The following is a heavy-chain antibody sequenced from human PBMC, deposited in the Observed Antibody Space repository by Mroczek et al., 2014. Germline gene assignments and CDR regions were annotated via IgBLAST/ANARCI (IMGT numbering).Heavy chain of an antibody. CDR1: GGSFSGYY. CDR3: ARGVDFWSGYYTPNNWFDP. D-gene: IGHD3-3*01. J-gene: IGHJ5*02. V-gene: IGHV4-34*01. CDR2: INHSGST. Sequence: QVQLQQWGAGLLKPSETLSLTCAVYGGSFSGYYWSWIRQPPGKGLEWIGEINHSGSTNYNPSLKSRVTISVDTSKNQFSLKLSSVTAADTAVYYCARGVDFWSGYYTPNNWFDPWGQGTLVTVSS.